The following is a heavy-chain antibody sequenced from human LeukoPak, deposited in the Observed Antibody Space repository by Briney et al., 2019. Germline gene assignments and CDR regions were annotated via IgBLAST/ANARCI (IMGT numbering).Heavy chain of an antibody. CDR1: GGSISSYY. CDR2: IYYSGST. V-gene: IGHV4-59*01. J-gene: IGHJ5*02. CDR3: ARVADYDILTGYFGWFDP. D-gene: IGHD3-9*01. Sequence: SETLSLTCTVSGGSISSYYWSWIRQPPGKGLEWIGYIYYSGSTNYNPSLKSRVTISVDTSKNQFSLKLSSVTAADTAVYYCARVADYDILTGYFGWFDPWGQGTLVTVSS.